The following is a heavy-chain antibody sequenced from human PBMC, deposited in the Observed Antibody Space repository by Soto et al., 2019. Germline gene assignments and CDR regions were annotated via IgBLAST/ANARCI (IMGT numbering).Heavy chain of an antibody. CDR3: AKDLRGSSYRPNWFDP. Sequence: PGGSLRLSCAASGFTFSSYAMSWVRQAPGKGLEWVSAISGSGGSTYYADSVKGRFTISRDNSKNTLYLQMNSLRAEDTAVYYCAKDLRGSSYRPNWFDPWGQGXLVTVSS. CDR1: GFTFSSYA. V-gene: IGHV3-23*01. CDR2: ISGSGGST. D-gene: IGHD6-19*01. J-gene: IGHJ5*02.